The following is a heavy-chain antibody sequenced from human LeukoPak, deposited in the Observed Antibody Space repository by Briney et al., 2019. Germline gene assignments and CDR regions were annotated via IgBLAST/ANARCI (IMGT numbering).Heavy chain of an antibody. J-gene: IGHJ4*02. CDR1: GFTFNDYW. D-gene: IGHD3-3*01. V-gene: IGHV3-23*01. CDR3: ARMSWSGSYH. CDR2: IGVGDRYT. Sequence: GGSLRLSCAASGFTFNDYWMTWVRQAPGKGLEWVSAIGVGDRYTYYADSVKGRFTISRDNSRNTLYLQMNSLRAEDTAIYYCARMSWSGSYHWGQGSLVTVSS.